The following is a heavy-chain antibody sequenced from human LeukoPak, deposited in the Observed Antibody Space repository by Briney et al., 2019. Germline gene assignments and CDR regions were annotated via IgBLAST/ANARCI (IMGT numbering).Heavy chain of an antibody. CDR1: GFIFISYW. Sequence: GGSLRLSCAASGFIFISYWMHGVRQAPGKGLVGVAGINTDGSSTSYADSVKGRCTIARENAKNTLYMEVNRRRAEDTQLCSCARAQWYYDSSGYCEWGQGTLATASS. CDR3: ARAQWYYDSSGYCE. J-gene: IGHJ4*02. CDR2: INTDGSST. V-gene: IGHV3-74*01. D-gene: IGHD3-22*01.